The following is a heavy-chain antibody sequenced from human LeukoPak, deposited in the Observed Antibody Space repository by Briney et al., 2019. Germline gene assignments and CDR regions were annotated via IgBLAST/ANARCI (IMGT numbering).Heavy chain of an antibody. Sequence: GGSLRLSCEASGFTFSGNWMSWVRQAPGKGLVWVSRINSDGSSTSYADSVKGRFTISRDNAKNTLYLQMNSLRAEDTAVYYCARREFYDSSGYPFDYWGQGTLVTVSS. V-gene: IGHV3-74*01. CDR2: INSDGSST. J-gene: IGHJ4*02. D-gene: IGHD3-22*01. CDR3: ARREFYDSSGYPFDY. CDR1: GFTFSGNW.